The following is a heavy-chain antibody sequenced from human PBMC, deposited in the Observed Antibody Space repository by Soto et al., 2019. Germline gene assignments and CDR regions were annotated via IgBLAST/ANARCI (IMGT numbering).Heavy chain of an antibody. J-gene: IGHJ4*02. V-gene: IGHV3-48*01. D-gene: IGHD3-22*01. CDR2: ISSSGSSI. CDR3: ARDSTDSSGYRDC. CDR1: GFTFSSYR. Sequence: EVQLVESGGGLVQPGGSLRLSCVASGFTFSSYRMNWVRQAPGKGLEWVSYISSSGSSINYADSVKGRFTISRDNAKKSLYLQMNSLRAEDTAVYYCARDSTDSSGYRDCWGQGTLVTVSS.